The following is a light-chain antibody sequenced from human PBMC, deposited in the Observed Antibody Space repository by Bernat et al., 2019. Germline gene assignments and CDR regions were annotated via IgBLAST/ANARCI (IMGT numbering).Light chain of an antibody. J-gene: IGKJ2*01. CDR3: QQHSSFPYT. CDR1: QRINVW. V-gene: IGKV1-5*03. Sequence: DIQLTQSPSTLSASVGDRVTLTCRASQRINVWLAWYQQKPGKAPMLLIYTASKLETGVPSRFSGSGSGTEFNFTISSLHPDDAATFYCQQHSSFPYTGGRGTELEIK. CDR2: TAS.